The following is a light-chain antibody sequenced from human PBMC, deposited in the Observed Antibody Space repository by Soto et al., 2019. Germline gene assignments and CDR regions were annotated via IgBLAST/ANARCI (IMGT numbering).Light chain of an antibody. J-gene: IGLJ1*01. CDR2: EVS. CDR1: SSDVGGYKY. Sequence: QSVLTQPASVSGSPGQSITISCTGTSSDVGGYKYVPWYQQHPGKAPKLMIFEVSNRPSGVSNRFSGSKSGNTASLTISGLQAEDEGDYYCSSYTSSSTYVFGTGTKVTVL. V-gene: IGLV2-14*01. CDR3: SSYTSSSTYV.